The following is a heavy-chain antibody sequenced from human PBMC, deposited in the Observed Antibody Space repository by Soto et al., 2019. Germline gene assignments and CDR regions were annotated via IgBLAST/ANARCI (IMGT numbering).Heavy chain of an antibody. V-gene: IGHV5-51*01. D-gene: IGHD3-22*01. J-gene: IGHJ4*02. CDR1: GFTFTDYW. CDR2: IYPGDSKT. CDR3: ARHTSYYDNSGYYYSDY. Sequence: GESLKISCKGFGFTFTDYWIAWVRQMPGKGLEWMGIIYPGDSKTRYSPSFQGQVTISADKSISTAFLQWSSLKASDTAMYYCARHTSYYDNSGYYYSDYWGQGTPVTVSA.